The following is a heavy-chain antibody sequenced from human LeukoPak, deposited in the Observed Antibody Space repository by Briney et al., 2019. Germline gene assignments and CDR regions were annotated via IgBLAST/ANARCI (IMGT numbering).Heavy chain of an antibody. D-gene: IGHD5-12*01. J-gene: IGHJ4*02. CDR1: GFTFSSYA. V-gene: IGHV3-30*14. CDR3: ARASGYSGYDPFDY. CDR2: ISYDGSNK. Sequence: SGGSLGLSCAASGFTFSSYAMHWVRQAPGKGLEWVAVISYDGSNKYYADSVKGRFTISRDNSKNTLYLQMNTLRAEDTAVYYCARASGYSGYDPFDYWGQGTLVTVSS.